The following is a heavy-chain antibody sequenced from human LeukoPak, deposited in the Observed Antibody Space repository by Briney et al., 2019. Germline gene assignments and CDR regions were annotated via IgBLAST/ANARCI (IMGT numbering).Heavy chain of an antibody. J-gene: IGHJ4*02. CDR2: VFTTGGA. CDR3: VRDGPSWGLL. CDR1: GGSIGTYY. V-gene: IGHV4-4*07. Sequence: SETLSLTCTVSGGSIGTYYWSWIRQPAAKGLEWIGRVFTTGGANYNPSLKSRVTMSLDTSRNLFSLKLNSVTAADTAVYYCVRDGPSWGLLWGQGALVTVSS. D-gene: IGHD7-27*01.